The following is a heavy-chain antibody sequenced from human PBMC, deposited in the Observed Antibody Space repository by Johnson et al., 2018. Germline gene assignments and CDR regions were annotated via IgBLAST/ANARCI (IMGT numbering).Heavy chain of an antibody. CDR1: GYTLTEFV. J-gene: IGHJ6*03. CDR3: ATSGVKSGSYSLIEYNHYMDV. D-gene: IGHD1-26*01. V-gene: IGHV1-24*01. Sequence: QVQLVQSGAEVKEPGASXKVSCKASGYTLTEFVMHWVRQAPGKGLEWMGGFDPDDGETIYAQKFQGRVTMTEDTSTDTVYMELSSLRSEDTAVYYCATSGVKSGSYSLIEYNHYMDVWGKGTTVTVSS. CDR2: FDPDDGET.